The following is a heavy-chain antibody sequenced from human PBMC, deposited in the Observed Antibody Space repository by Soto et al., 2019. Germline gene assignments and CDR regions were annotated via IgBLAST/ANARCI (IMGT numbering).Heavy chain of an antibody. J-gene: IGHJ5*01. D-gene: IGHD3-22*01. V-gene: IGHV3-23*01. CDR2: ISRTGDSA. CDR3: AKGPDGSGYYHNWFDS. CDR1: GFSFSDYA. Sequence: EVHLLESGGALVQPGGSLTLSCAASGFSFSDYAMSWVRQAPGKGLEWVSSISRTGDSAYYADSVKGRFAISRDRSKNRLSLQMNSLRVEDTAVYYCAKGPDGSGYYHNWFDSLGHGTLITVSS.